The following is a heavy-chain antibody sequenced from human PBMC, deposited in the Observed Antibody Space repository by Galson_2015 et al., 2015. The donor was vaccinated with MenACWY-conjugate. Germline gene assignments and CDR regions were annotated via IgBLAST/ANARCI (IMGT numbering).Heavy chain of an antibody. J-gene: IGHJ4*02. V-gene: IGHV4-39*02. CDR2: IYYSGTT. D-gene: IGHD3-22*01. Sequence: SETLSLTCTVSGGSISSFSYYWGWIRQPPGKGLEWIGRIYYSGTTYYNPSLKSRVTLSVDTSKNQFSLKLLSVTAADTAVYYCAREGGSSAYSPLLYWGQGTLVTVSS. CDR3: AREGGSSAYSPLLY. CDR1: GGSISSFSYY.